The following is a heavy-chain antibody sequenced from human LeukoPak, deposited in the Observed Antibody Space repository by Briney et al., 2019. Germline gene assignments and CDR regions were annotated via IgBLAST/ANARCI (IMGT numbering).Heavy chain of an antibody. CDR1: GGSISSYY. D-gene: IGHD3-16*01. CDR2: IYYSGST. Sequence: SETLSLTCTVSGGSISSYYWSWMRQPPGKGLEWIGYIYYSGSTNYNPSLKSRVTISVDTSKNQFSLKLSSVTAAETAVYYCARFGPRGAYYGMDVWGQGTTVTVSS. J-gene: IGHJ6*02. CDR3: ARFGPRGAYYGMDV. V-gene: IGHV4-59*01.